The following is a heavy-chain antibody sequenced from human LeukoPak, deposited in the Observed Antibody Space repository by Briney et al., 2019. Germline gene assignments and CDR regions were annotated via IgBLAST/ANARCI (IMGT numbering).Heavy chain of an antibody. J-gene: IGHJ6*02. CDR3: AKDETYCSGGSCFTYYYYYGMDV. D-gene: IGHD2-15*01. CDR2: ISWDGGST. CDR1: GFTFDDYT. V-gene: IGHV3-43*01. Sequence: GGSLRLSCAASGFTFDDYTMHWVRQAPGKGLEWVSLISWDGGSTYYADSVKGRFTISRDNSKNSLYLQMNSLRTEDTALYYCAKDETYCSGGSCFTYYYYYGMDVWGQGTTVTVSS.